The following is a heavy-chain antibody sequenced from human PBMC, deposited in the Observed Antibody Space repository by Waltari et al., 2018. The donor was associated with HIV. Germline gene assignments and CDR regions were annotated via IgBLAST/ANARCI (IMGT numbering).Heavy chain of an antibody. CDR3: ATTHGSGDYDNDFDY. D-gene: IGHD3-10*01. V-gene: IGHV3-7*01. CDR1: GFTFSFYW. Sequence: EVQLVESGGGWVQPGGSLTLTCEASGFTFSFYWLSWVRQAPGEGLEWVANINQAGTERHYVDSVRGRFTISRDNGKTSLFLQMDNLSVEDTAVYYCATTHGSGDYDNDFDYWGQGTLV. CDR2: INQAGTER. J-gene: IGHJ4*02.